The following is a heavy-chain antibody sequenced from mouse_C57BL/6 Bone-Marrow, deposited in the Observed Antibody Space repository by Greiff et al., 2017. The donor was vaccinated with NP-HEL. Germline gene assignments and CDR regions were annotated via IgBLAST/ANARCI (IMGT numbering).Heavy chain of an antibody. CDR2: FYPGSGSI. CDR3: ARHGDYFGSSYGYFDV. J-gene: IGHJ1*03. D-gene: IGHD1-1*01. V-gene: IGHV1-62-2*01. CDR1: GYTFTEYT. Sequence: VQLQQSGAELVKPGASVKLSCKASGYTFTEYTIHWVKQRSGQGLEWIGWFYPGSGSIKYNEKFKDKATLTADKSSRTVYMDLSRLTAEDSAVYFCARHGDYFGSSYGYFDVWGTGTTVTVSS.